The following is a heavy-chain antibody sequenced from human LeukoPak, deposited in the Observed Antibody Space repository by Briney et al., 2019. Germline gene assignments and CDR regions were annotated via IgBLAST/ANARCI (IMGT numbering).Heavy chain of an antibody. J-gene: IGHJ4*02. CDR2: ISYDGSNK. D-gene: IGHD1-26*01. Sequence: GGFLRLSCAASGFTFSSYGMHWVRQAPGKGLEWVAVISYDGSNKYYADSVKGRFTISRDNSKNTLYLQMNSLRAEDTAVYYCAKGGEEWELPNFDYWGQGTLVTVSS. CDR3: AKGGEEWELPNFDY. V-gene: IGHV3-30*18. CDR1: GFTFSSYG.